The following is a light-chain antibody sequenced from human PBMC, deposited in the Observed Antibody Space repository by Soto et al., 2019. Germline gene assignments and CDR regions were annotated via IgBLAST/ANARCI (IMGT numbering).Light chain of an antibody. CDR1: QSISSW. V-gene: IGKV1-5*03. J-gene: IGKJ2*01. Sequence: DIQMTQSPSTLSASVGDGVTITCRASQSISSWLAWYQQKPGKAPKLLIYKASSLESGVPSRFSGSGSGTEFTLTISSLQPDDFATYYCQQYNDYSPYTFGQGTKLEIK. CDR3: QQYNDYSPYT. CDR2: KAS.